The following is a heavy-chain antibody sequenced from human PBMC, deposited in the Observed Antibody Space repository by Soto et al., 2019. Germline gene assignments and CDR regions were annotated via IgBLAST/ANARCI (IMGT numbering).Heavy chain of an antibody. CDR1: GFTFSNYA. D-gene: IGHD6-19*01. J-gene: IGHJ4*02. CDR3: VKNQGSAWYSDY. CDR2: ISHTGGTT. V-gene: IGHV3-23*01. Sequence: EVQLLESGGGLVQPGGSLRLSCAASGFTFSNYAMSWVRQAPGKGLEWVSSISHTGGTTYYADSVKGRFTISRDNSKNTLYLQMNSQRAEDTAVYFCVKNQGSAWYSDYWAQGTLVTVSS.